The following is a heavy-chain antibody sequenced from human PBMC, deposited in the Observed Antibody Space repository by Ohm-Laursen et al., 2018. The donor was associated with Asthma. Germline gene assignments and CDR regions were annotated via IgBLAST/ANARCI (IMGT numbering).Heavy chain of an antibody. CDR1: GGTLGTSV. Sequence: SSVKVSCKSLGGTLGTSVIGWVRQAPGQGLEWLGGINSVFGTSTYTQKFHDRFTITADESTSTVYMTLSSLTSEDTAVYYCARKAGSCITSNCYSLDFWGQGTLVTVSS. D-gene: IGHD2-15*01. V-gene: IGHV1-69*01. CDR2: INSVFGTS. CDR3: ARKAGSCITSNCYSLDF. J-gene: IGHJ4*02.